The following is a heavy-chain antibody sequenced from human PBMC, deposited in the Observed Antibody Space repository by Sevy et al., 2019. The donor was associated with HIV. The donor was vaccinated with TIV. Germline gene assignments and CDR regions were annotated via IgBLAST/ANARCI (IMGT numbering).Heavy chain of an antibody. CDR3: TRDRPNWGNDY. J-gene: IGHJ4*02. V-gene: IGHV7-4-1*02. CDR1: GYIFSSCG. CDR2: INTNTGNP. D-gene: IGHD7-27*01. Sequence: ASVKVSCKASGYIFSSCGMNWGRQAPGQGLEWMGWINTNTGNPTYAQGFIGRFVFSLDTSVSTAYLQINSLRAEDTGVYFCTRDRPNWGNDYWGQGTLVTVSS.